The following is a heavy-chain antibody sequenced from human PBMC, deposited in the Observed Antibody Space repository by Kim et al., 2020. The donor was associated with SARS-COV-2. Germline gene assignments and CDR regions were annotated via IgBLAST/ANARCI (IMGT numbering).Heavy chain of an antibody. J-gene: IGHJ6*02. D-gene: IGHD4-17*01. CDR1: GFTFSSYA. CDR2: ISGSGGST. V-gene: IGHV3-23*01. Sequence: GGSLRLSCAASGFTFSSYAMSWVRQAPGKGLEWVSAISGSGGSTYYADSVKGRFTISRHNSKNTLYLQMNSLRAEDTAVYYCAKPTVTTSWDYYYYGMDVWGQGTTVTVSS. CDR3: AKPTVTTSWDYYYYGMDV.